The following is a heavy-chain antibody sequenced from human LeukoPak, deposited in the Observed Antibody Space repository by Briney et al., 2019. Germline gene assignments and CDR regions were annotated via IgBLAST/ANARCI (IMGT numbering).Heavy chain of an antibody. J-gene: IGHJ4*02. CDR1: GGSISSGGYS. Sequence: SQTLSLTCAVSGGSISSGGYSWSWIRQPPGKGLEWIGYIYYSGSTNYNPSLKSRVTISVDTSKNQFSLKVSSVTAADTAVYYCARVVRGYSYGPFDYWGQGTLVTVSS. CDR2: IYYSGST. V-gene: IGHV4-30-4*07. CDR3: ARVVRGYSYGPFDY. D-gene: IGHD5-18*01.